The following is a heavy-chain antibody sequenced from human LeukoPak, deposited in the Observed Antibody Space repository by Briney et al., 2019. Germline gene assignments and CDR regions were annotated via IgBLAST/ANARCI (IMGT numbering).Heavy chain of an antibody. J-gene: IGHJ5*02. Sequence: SETLSLTCTVSGGSISSYYWSWIRQPPGKGLEWIGYIYYSGSTNYNPSLKSRVTISVDTSKNQFSLKLSSVTAADTAVYYCAMRTMVRGVSRFDPWGQGTLVTVSS. CDR3: AMRTMVRGVSRFDP. CDR1: GGSISSYY. CDR2: IYYSGST. V-gene: IGHV4-59*01. D-gene: IGHD3-10*01.